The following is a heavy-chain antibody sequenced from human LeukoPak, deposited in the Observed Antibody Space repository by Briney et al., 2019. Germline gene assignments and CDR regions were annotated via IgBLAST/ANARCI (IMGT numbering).Heavy chain of an antibody. J-gene: IGHJ4*02. CDR3: AREKYDSSGYYYLDY. CDR1: GFTFSDYY. CDR2: ISSSGSTI. V-gene: IGHV3-11*01. D-gene: IGHD3-22*01. Sequence: GGSLRLSCAASGFTFSDYYMSWIRQAPGKGLEWVLYISSSGSTIYYADSVKGRFTISRDNAKNSLYLQMNSLRAEDTAVYYCAREKYDSSGYYYLDYWGQGTLVTVSS.